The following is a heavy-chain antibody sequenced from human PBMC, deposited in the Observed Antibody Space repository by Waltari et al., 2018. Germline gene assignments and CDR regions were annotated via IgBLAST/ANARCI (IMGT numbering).Heavy chain of an antibody. CDR3: ARGGGSYPGAFDI. CDR1: GGTFSSYA. V-gene: IGHV1-69*08. D-gene: IGHD1-26*01. CDR2: TIAIFGTA. Sequence: QVQLVQSGAEVKKPGSSVKFSCKASGGTFSSYAISWVRHAPGQGLECMGRTIAIFGTANYAQQFKGRVKIPADNSTSTAYMELSSLRSEDTAVYYCARGGGSYPGAFDIWGQGTMVTVSS. J-gene: IGHJ3*02.